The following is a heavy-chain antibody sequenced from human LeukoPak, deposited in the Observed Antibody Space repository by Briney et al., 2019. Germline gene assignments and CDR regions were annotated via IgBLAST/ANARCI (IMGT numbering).Heavy chain of an antibody. V-gene: IGHV1-3*03. J-gene: IGHJ3*02. Sequence: ASVKGSCKASGYTFTSYAIHWGRQAPRQRLGWMGWISAGNGNTKYSQEFQGRVTITRDTSASTAYMELSSLRSEDMAVYYCARRAGDAFDIWGQGTMVTVSS. CDR3: ARRAGDAFDI. D-gene: IGHD3-10*01. CDR1: GYTFTSYA. CDR2: ISAGNGNT.